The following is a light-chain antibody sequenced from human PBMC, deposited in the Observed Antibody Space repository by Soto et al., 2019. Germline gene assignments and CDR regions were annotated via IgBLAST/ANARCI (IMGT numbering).Light chain of an antibody. J-gene: IGKJ4*01. CDR3: QHYNNWLGT. CDR1: QAISSN. V-gene: IGKV3-15*01. Sequence: EIVMSQSPATLSVSRGEGATLSCRANQAISSNLAWYQQKPDQAPRLLIYGASTRATGIPDRFSGSGSGTEFTLTISGLQSEDFAVYYCQHYNNWLGTFGGGTKVDIK. CDR2: GAS.